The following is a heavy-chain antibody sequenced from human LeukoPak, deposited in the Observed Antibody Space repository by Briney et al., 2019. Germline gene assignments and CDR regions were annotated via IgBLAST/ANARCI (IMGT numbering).Heavy chain of an antibody. CDR2: ISGSGGST. D-gene: IGHD2-15*01. V-gene: IGHV3-23*01. J-gene: IGHJ4*02. Sequence: PGGSLRLSCAASGFTFSSYAMSWVRQAPGKGLEWVSAISGSGGSTYYADSVKGRFTISRDNSKNTLYLQMNSLRAEDTAIYYCAKGSNQGYCSGGSCYRPDYWGQGTLVTVSS. CDR3: AKGSNQGYCSGGSCYRPDY. CDR1: GFTFSSYA.